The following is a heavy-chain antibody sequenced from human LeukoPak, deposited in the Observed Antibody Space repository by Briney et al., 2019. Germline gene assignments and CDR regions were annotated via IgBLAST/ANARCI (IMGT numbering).Heavy chain of an antibody. D-gene: IGHD2-8*02. CDR3: ATYRQVLLPFES. V-gene: IGHV3-23*01. CDR2: IFPSGGEI. Sequence: GGSLRLSCAASGFTFSTFAMIWVRQPPGKGLEWVSSIFPSGGEIHYADSVRGRFTISRDNSKRTLSLQMNSLRAEDTAIYYCATYRQVLLPFESWGQGTLVTVSS. J-gene: IGHJ4*02. CDR1: GFTFSTFA.